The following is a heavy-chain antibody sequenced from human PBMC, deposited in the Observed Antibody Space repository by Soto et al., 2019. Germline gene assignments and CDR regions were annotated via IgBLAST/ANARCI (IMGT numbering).Heavy chain of an antibody. CDR3: ARGGYFDWLLTSGWFDP. V-gene: IGHV4-34*01. CDR2: INHSGST. Sequence: PSETLSLTCAVYGGSFSGYYWSWIRQPPGKGLEWIGEINHSGSTNYNPSLKSRVTISVDTSKNQFSLKLSSVTAADTAVYYCARGGYFDWLLTSGWFDPWGQGTLVT. J-gene: IGHJ5*02. CDR1: GGSFSGYY. D-gene: IGHD3-9*01.